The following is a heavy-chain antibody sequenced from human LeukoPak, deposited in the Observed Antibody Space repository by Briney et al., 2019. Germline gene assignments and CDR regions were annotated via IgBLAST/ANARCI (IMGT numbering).Heavy chain of an antibody. J-gene: IGHJ4*02. D-gene: IGHD3-9*01. CDR1: GFTFSSYW. Sequence: GGSLRVSCAASGFTFSSYWMSWVRQAPGKGLEGVANIKQDGSEKYYVDSVKGRFTISRDNAKNSLYLQMNSLRAEDTAVYYCARADLNYDILTGYYPFHYWGQGTLVTVSS. CDR3: ARADLNYDILTGYYPFHY. CDR2: IKQDGSEK. V-gene: IGHV3-7*01.